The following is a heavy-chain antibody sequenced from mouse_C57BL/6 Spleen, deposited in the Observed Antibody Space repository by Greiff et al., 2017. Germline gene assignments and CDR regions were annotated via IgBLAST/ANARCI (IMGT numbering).Heavy chain of an antibody. D-gene: IGHD2-5*01. Sequence: QVQLQQPGTELVKPGASVKLSCKASGYTFTSYWMHWVKQRPGQGLEWIGNINPSNGGTTYNEKFKSKATITADTSSNTAYLQLISLTSEDTAVYYCARSPDSNYEGSWGQGTLVTVSA. J-gene: IGHJ3*01. V-gene: IGHV1-53*01. CDR3: ARSPDSNYEGS. CDR2: INPSNGGT. CDR1: GYTFTSYW.